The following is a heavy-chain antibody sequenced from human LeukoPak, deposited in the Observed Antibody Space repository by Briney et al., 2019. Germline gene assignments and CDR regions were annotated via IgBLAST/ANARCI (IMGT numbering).Heavy chain of an antibody. V-gene: IGHV6-1*01. CDR2: TYYRSKWYN. D-gene: IGHD3-22*01. Sequence: SQTLSLTCAISGDSVSSNSAAWNWIRQSPSRGLEWLGRTYYRSKWYNDYAVSVKSRITINPDTSKHQFSLQLNSVTPEDTAVYYCARDSSYDSRRTDAFDIRGQGAMVTVSS. J-gene: IGHJ3*02. CDR3: ARDSSYDSRRTDAFDI. CDR1: GDSVSSNSAA.